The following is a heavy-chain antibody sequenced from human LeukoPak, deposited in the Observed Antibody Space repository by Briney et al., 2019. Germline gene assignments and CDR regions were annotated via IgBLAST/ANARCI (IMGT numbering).Heavy chain of an antibody. V-gene: IGHV4-34*01. Sequence: PSETLSLTCAVYGGSFSGYYWSWIRQPPGKGLEWIGEINHSGSTNYNPSLKSRVTISVDTSKNQFSLKLSSVTAADTAVYYCARGSGFWRGFDYWGQGTLVTVSS. CDR1: GGSFSGYY. CDR2: INHSGST. J-gene: IGHJ4*02. D-gene: IGHD3-3*01. CDR3: ARGSGFWRGFDY.